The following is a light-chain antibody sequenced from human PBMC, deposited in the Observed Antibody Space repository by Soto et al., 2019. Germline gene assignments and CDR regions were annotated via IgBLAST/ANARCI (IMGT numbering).Light chain of an antibody. J-gene: IGLJ3*02. Sequence: QAVVTQEPSLTVSQGGTVTLTCASSTGAVTGDDYPNWFQQRPGQAPRALINSTSNKYSWTPSRFSSSLLGGKADLTLSGVQREDEAEYYCLLYHDGAWVLGGGPKLTVL. CDR1: TGAVTGDDY. CDR2: STS. V-gene: IGLV7-43*01. CDR3: LLYHDGAWV.